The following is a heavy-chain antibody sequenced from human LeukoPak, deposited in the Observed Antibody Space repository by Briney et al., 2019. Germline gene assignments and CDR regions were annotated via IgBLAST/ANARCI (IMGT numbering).Heavy chain of an antibody. CDR1: GFAFSSHW. CDR2: INREGSDK. V-gene: IGHV3-7*01. CDR3: ARDGVPGGRDV. J-gene: IGHJ6*02. D-gene: IGHD3-16*01. Sequence: PGGSLRLSCAASGFAFSSHWMNWVRQAPGEGLEWVANINREGSDKNYVDSVKGRFTISRDNAKNSLYLQMNSLRVEDTAVYYCARDGVPGGRDVWGQGTTVPVS.